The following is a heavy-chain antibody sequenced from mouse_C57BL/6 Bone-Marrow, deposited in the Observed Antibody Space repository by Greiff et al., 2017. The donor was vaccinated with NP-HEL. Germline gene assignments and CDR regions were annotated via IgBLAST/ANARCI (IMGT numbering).Heavy chain of an antibody. V-gene: IGHV1-19*01. D-gene: IGHD3-3*01. CDR2: INPYNGGT. J-gene: IGHJ2*01. CDR3: ARGDWYFDY. CDR1: GYTFTDYY. Sequence: VQLQQSGPVLVKPGASVKMSCKASGYTFTDYYMNWVKQSHGKSLVWIGVINPYNGGTSYNQKFKGKATLTVDKSSSTAYMELNSLTSEDSAVYYCARGDWYFDYWGQGTTLTVSS.